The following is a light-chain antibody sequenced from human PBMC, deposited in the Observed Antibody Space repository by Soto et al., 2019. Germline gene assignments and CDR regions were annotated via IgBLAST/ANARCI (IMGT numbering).Light chain of an antibody. CDR1: QSVSSY. CDR3: QQRSNWTLT. CDR2: DAS. J-gene: IGKJ4*01. V-gene: IGKV3-11*01. Sequence: EIVLTQSPATLSLSPGERATLSCRASQSVSSYLAWYQQKPGQAPRLLIYDASNRATGIPVRFSGSGSGTDFTLTISRLETEDFAVYDCQQRSNWTLTFGGGTKVDIK.